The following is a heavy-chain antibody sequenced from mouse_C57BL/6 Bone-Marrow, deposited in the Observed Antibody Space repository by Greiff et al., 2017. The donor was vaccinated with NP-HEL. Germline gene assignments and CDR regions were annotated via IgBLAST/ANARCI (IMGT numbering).Heavy chain of an antibody. CDR1: GFTFSSYG. J-gene: IGHJ1*03. CDR3: ARHGYFDV. V-gene: IGHV5-6*01. CDR2: ISSGGSYT. Sequence: EVMLVESGGDLVKPGGSLKLSCAASGFTFSSYGMSWVRQTPDKRLEWVATISSGGSYTYYPDSVKGRFTISRDNAKNTLYLQMSSLKSEDTAMYYCARHGYFDVWGTGTAVTVPS.